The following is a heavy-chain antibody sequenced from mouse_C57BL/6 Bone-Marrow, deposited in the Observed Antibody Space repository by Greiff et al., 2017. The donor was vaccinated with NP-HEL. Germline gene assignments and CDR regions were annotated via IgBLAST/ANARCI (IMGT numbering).Heavy chain of an antibody. CDR1: GYAFSSSW. Sequence: QVQLQQSGPELVKPGASVKISCKASGYAFSSSWMNWVKQRPGKGLEWIGRIYPGDGDTNYNGKFKGKATLTADKSSSTAYMQLSSLTSEDSAVYFCARDIYYRFAYWGQGTLVTVSA. CDR3: ARDIYYRFAY. D-gene: IGHD2-1*01. V-gene: IGHV1-82*01. J-gene: IGHJ3*01. CDR2: IYPGDGDT.